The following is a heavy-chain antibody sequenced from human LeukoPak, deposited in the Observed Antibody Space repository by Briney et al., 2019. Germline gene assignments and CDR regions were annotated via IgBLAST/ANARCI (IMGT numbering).Heavy chain of an antibody. CDR2: ITSSSSYI. CDR1: GFTFSSYS. J-gene: IGHJ4*02. V-gene: IGHV3-21*01. CDR3: ARGSTYSSGWYTGFDY. D-gene: IGHD6-19*01. Sequence: GGSLRLSCAASGFTFSSYSMTWVRQAPGKGLEWVSSITSSSSYIYYADSVKGRFTISRDNAKNSLYLQMNSLRAEDTAVYYCARGSTYSSGWYTGFDYWGQGTLVTVSS.